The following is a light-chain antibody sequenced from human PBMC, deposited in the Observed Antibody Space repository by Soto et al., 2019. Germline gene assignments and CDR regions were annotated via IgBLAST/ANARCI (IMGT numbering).Light chain of an antibody. CDR2: GVT. J-gene: IGLJ1*01. V-gene: IGLV2-8*01. CDR1: SSDVGGYNY. CDR3: SSYAGSTPYV. Sequence: SALTQPPSASGSPGQSVTISCTGTSSDVGGYNYVSWYQQHPGKAPKLMIYGVTKRPSGVPDRFSGSKSGNTASLTVSGLQAEDEADYYCSSYAGSTPYVFGTGTKVTVL.